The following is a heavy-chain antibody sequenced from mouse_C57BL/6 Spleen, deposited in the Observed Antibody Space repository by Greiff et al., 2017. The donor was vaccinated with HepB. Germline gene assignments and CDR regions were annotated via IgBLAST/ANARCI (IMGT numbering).Heavy chain of an antibody. J-gene: IGHJ4*01. CDR1: GYTFTSYW. CDR2: IYPSDSET. Sequence: VQLQQPGAELVRPGSSVKLSCKASGYTFTSYWMDWVKQRPGQGLEWIGNIYPSDSETHYNQKFKDKATLTVDKSSSTAYMQLSSLTSEDSAVYYCARSRGVDYYAMDYWGQGTSVTVSS. V-gene: IGHV1-61*01. CDR3: ARSRGVDYYAMDY.